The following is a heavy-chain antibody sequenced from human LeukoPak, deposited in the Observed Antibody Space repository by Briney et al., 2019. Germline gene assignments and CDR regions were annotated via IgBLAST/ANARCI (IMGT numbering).Heavy chain of an antibody. CDR2: ISAYNGNT. CDR1: GYTFTSYG. Sequence: VASVKVSCKASGYTFTSYGISWVRQAPGQGLEWMGWISAYNGNTNYAQKLQGRVTMTTDTSTSTAYMELRSLRSDDTAVYYCARGPRGYYDSSGRDYWGQGTLVTVS. CDR3: ARGPRGYYDSSGRDY. D-gene: IGHD3-22*01. V-gene: IGHV1-18*01. J-gene: IGHJ4*02.